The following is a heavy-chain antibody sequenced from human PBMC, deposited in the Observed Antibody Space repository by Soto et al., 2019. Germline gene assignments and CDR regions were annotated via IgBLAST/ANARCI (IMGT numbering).Heavy chain of an antibody. CDR1: GGTFSSYA. J-gene: IGHJ6*02. Sequence: QVQLVQSGAEVKKPGSSVKVSCKASGGTFSSYAISWVRQAPGQGLEWMGGIIPIFGTANYAQKLQGRVTITADESTSTAYMELSSLRSEDTAVYYCAGVGMTHLGYGMDVWGQGTTVTVSS. V-gene: IGHV1-69*12. D-gene: IGHD6-13*01. CDR2: IIPIFGTA. CDR3: AGVGMTHLGYGMDV.